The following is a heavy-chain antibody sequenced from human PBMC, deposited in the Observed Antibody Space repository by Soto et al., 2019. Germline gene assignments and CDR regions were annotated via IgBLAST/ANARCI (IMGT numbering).Heavy chain of an antibody. J-gene: IGHJ4*02. CDR2: IFSDGST. V-gene: IGHV3-66*01. D-gene: IGHD6-13*01. Sequence: PGGSLRLSCAASGFTVSSNFMTWVRQAPGKGLEWVSIIFSDGSTLYADSVKGRFTISRDNSKNTLYLQMNSLRAEDTAVFYCARGPLAAAAGHFDYWGQGTLVNVSS. CDR1: GFTVSSNF. CDR3: ARGPLAAAAGHFDY.